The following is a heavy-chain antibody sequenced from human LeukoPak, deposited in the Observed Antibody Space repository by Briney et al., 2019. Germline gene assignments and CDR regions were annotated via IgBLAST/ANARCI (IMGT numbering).Heavy chain of an antibody. J-gene: IGHJ5*02. D-gene: IGHD2-2*01. CDR3: ARGGYCSSTSCQRYNWFDP. V-gene: IGHV1-18*01. CDR1: GYTFTSYG. Sequence: ASVKVSCKASGYTFTSYGISWVRQAPGQGLEWMGWISAYHGNTNYAQKLQGRVTMTTDTSTSTAYMELRSLRSDDTAVYYCARGGYCSSTSCQRYNWFDPWGQGTLVTVSS. CDR2: ISAYHGNT.